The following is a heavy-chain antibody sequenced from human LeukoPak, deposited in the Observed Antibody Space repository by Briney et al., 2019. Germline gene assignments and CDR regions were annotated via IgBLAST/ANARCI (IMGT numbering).Heavy chain of an antibody. J-gene: IGHJ6*03. Sequence: ASVTVSCQASGYTFTSYDINWVRQATGQGLEWMRWMNPNSGNTGYAQKFQGRVTMTRNTSISTAYMELSSLRSEDTAVYYCARGRGSSWYAYYYYYYMDVWGKGTTVTVSS. CDR2: MNPNSGNT. CDR1: GYTFTSYD. V-gene: IGHV1-8*01. D-gene: IGHD6-13*01. CDR3: ARGRGSSWYAYYYYYYMDV.